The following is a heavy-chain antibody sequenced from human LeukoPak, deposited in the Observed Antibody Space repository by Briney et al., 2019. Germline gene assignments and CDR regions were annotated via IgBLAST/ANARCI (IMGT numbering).Heavy chain of an antibody. CDR2: INPNGGST. CDR3: ARDPSGSWQWFDY. Sequence: GASVKVSCKASGYTFTSYYLHWVRQAPGQGLEWMGVINPNGGSTTDAQKFQGRVTMTRDRSTSTVYMELYSLRSEDTAVYYCARDPSGSWQWFDYWGQGTLVTVS. CDR1: GYTFTSYY. J-gene: IGHJ4*02. D-gene: IGHD1-26*01. V-gene: IGHV1-46*01.